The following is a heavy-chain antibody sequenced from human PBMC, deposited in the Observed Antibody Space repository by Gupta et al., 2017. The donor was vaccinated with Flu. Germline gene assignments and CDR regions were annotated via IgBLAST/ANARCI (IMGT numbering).Heavy chain of an antibody. J-gene: IGHJ4*02. V-gene: IGHV3-9*02. D-gene: IGHD3-10*01. Sequence: EVQLVESGGGLRQPGRSLRLFCAASAYSSDDYDLHWVRQAPGKRREWVSGISWNSCSIGYADSVEGRFTISRDNAKNSLYLQMNSLRAEDTALYYCAKGYGSGSYADSNYFDYWGQGTLVTVSS. CDR2: ISWNSCSI. CDR3: AKGYGSGSYADSNYFDY. CDR1: AYSSDDYD.